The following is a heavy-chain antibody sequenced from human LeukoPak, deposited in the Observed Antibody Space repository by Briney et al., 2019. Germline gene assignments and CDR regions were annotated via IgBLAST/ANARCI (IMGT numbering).Heavy chain of an antibody. D-gene: IGHD1-26*01. V-gene: IGHV3-30*18. CDR2: ISYDGSNK. Sequence: GGSLRLSCAASGFTFSSYGMHWVRQAPGKGLEWVAVISYDGSNKYYADSVKGRFTISRDNSKNTLYLQMNSLRAEDTAVYYCAKDTARSGWELLAYYYGMDVWGQGTTVTVSS. CDR1: GFTFSSYG. CDR3: AKDTARSGWELLAYYYGMDV. J-gene: IGHJ6*02.